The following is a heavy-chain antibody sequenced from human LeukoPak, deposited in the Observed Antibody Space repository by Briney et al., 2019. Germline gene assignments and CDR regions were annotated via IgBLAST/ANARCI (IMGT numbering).Heavy chain of an antibody. CDR3: ARGSLNY. CDR2: IYYSGST. D-gene: IGHD3-16*02. CDR1: GGSISNYY. V-gene: IGHV4-59*01. Sequence: SETLSLTCTVSGGSISNYYWSWIRQPPGKGLEWIGYIYYSGSTNYSPSLKSRVTISLDTSKNQFSLKLNSVTAADTAVYYCARGSLNYWGQGALVTVSS. J-gene: IGHJ4*02.